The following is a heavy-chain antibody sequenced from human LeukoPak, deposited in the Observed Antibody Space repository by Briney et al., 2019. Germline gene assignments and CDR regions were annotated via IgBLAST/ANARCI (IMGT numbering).Heavy chain of an antibody. J-gene: IGHJ5*02. V-gene: IGHV4-59*12. CDR1: GFTFSGSA. Sequence: GSLRLSCAASGFTFSGSAMHWIRQHPGKGLEWIGYIYYSGTTYYNPSLKSRVTISVDTSKNQFSLKLSSVTAADTAVYYCARGIGPPLGYCSSTSCYFWFDPWGQGTLVTVSS. CDR2: IYYSGTT. D-gene: IGHD2-2*01. CDR3: ARGIGPPLGYCSSTSCYFWFDP.